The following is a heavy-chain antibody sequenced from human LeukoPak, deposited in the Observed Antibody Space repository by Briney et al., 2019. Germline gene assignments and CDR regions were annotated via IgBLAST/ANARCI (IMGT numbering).Heavy chain of an antibody. V-gene: IGHV3-23*01. CDR3: AKESSSSWNKFDY. D-gene: IGHD6-13*01. Sequence: PGGSLRLSCAASGLTFSSYAMSWVRQAPGKGLEWVSTITGSDTSTYYAGSVKGRFTLSRDNSKNTLYLQMNSLRAEDTAVYYCAKESSSSWNKFDYWGQGTLVTVSS. J-gene: IGHJ4*02. CDR2: ITGSDTST. CDR1: GLTFSSYA.